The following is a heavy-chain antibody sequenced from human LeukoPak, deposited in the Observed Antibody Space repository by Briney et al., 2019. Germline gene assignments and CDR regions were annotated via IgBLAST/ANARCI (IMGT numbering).Heavy chain of an antibody. J-gene: IGHJ5*02. Sequence: SETLSLTCSVSDGSINSYYWNWIRRPPGKGLEWIGYIYYNGNTNYSPSLKSRVTMSVGTSNNQFSLKLSSVTAADTAVYYCARRDYCTSTTCYESYNWFDPWGQGTLVTVSS. D-gene: IGHD2-2*01. CDR1: DGSINSYY. CDR2: IYYNGNT. CDR3: ARRDYCTSTTCYESYNWFDP. V-gene: IGHV4-59*12.